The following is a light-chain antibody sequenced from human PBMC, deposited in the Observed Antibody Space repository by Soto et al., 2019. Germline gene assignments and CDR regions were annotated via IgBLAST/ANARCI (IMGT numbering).Light chain of an antibody. CDR2: DAS. V-gene: IGKV1-5*01. Sequence: DIQMTQSPSTLSASVGDRVTITCRASQSISSWLAWYQQKPGKAPKLLIYDASSLESVVPSRFSGSGSGTEVTLTISSLQPDDFATYYVQQYNSFWTFGQGTKVEIK. CDR3: QQYNSFWT. J-gene: IGKJ1*01. CDR1: QSISSW.